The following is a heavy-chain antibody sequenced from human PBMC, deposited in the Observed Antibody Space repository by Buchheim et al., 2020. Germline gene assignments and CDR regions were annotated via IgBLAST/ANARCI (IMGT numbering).Heavy chain of an antibody. CDR3: ARVPTMAPWTRPYFDI. V-gene: IGHV3-66*01. CDR1: GLNVINTY. J-gene: IGHJ4*02. CDR2: LSAGGGT. Sequence: EVQLVESGGGLVQPGGSLRLSCVVSGLNVINTYMSWVRQAPGKGLECVSVLSAGGGTYYADSLKDRVTISRARSETTLFLQMNSLKVEDTAMYFCARVPTMAPWTRPYFDIWGQGTL. D-gene: IGHD3/OR15-3a*01.